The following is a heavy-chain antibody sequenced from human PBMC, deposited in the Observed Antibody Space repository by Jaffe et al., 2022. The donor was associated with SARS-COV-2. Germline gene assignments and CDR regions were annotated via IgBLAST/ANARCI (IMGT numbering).Heavy chain of an antibody. V-gene: IGHV3-33*01. J-gene: IGHJ4*02. Sequence: QVQLVESGGGVVQPGRSLRLSCVASRFSFSDYGMHWVRQAPGKGLEWVAVIWYDGSNKYYRDSVKGRFTISRDNPKNTLYLQMNNLRAEDTAVYFCARSPTYDYLWDDYRYYYYFDYWGQGTQVTVSS. D-gene: IGHD3-16*01. CDR3: ARSPTYDYLWDDYRYYYYFDY. CDR1: RFSFSDYG. CDR2: IWYDGSNK.